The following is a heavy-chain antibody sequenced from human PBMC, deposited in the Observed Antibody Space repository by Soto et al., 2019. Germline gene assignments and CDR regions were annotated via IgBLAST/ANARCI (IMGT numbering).Heavy chain of an antibody. V-gene: IGHV3-30*18. J-gene: IGHJ4*02. CDR1: GFTFSSYC. CDR3: AKIVGPAAQDQRMDY. Sequence: PGGSLRLSCAACGFTFSSYCMHWVRQAPCKGLEWVAVISYDGSNKYYADSVKGRFTISRDNSKNTLYLQMNSLRAEDTAVYYCAKIVGPAAQDQRMDYCRQRTLVTVCS. CDR2: ISYDGSNK. D-gene: IGHD2-2*01.